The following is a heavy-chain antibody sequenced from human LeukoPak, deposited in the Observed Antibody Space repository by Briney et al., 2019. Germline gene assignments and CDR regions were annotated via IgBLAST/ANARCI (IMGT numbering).Heavy chain of an antibody. CDR1: GFTFDDYA. CDR3: AKDMRRGGYYDFWSGYSPFDY. D-gene: IGHD3-3*01. CDR2: ISWNSGSI. J-gene: IGHJ4*02. V-gene: IGHV3-9*03. Sequence: GRSLRLSCAASGFTFDDYAMHWVRQAPGKGLEWVSGISWNSGSIGYADSVKGRFTISRDNAKNSPYLQMNSLRAEDMALYYCAKDMRRGGYYDFWSGYSPFDYWGQGTLVTVSS.